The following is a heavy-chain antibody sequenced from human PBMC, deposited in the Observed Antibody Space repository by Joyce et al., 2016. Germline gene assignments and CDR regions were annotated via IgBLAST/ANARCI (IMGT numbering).Heavy chain of an antibody. Sequence: QVQLVQSGVEVTKPGASVRVSCKASGYPFTNNDINWVRQAPGQSLEWMGWVSAGSGEKKYSQKFQCRLTFTRDTSATTAYMDLSSLRIEDTAHYYCARGRTLLDWGQGTLVTVSS. D-gene: IGHD2-15*01. J-gene: IGHJ4*02. V-gene: IGHV1-3*01. CDR3: ARGRTLLD. CDR2: VSAGSGEK. CDR1: GYPFTNND.